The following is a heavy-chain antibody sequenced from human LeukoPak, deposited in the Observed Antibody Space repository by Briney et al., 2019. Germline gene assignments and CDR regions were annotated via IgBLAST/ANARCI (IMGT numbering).Heavy chain of an antibody. D-gene: IGHD3-22*01. J-gene: IGHJ4*02. CDR1: GYSFTSYW. CDR2: IYPGDSDT. V-gene: IGHV5-51*01. CDR3: AANYYDSSGYYSTPFDY. Sequence: GESLKISCKGSGYSFTSYWIGWVRQMPGKGLEWMGIIYPGDSDTRYSPSFRGQVTISADKSISTAYLQWSSLKASDTAMYYCAANYYDSSGYYSTPFDYWGQGTLVTVSS.